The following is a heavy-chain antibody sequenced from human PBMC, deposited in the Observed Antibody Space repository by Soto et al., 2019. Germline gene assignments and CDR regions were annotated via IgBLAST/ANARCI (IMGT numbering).Heavy chain of an antibody. V-gene: IGHV4-31*01. CDR3: ASEEVCRSTIWYMSGGFDS. CDR2: IYYSGPT. Sequence: QERLQESGPGLVKPSQTLSLTCSVSGGSLSSGGYYWSWSRQHPRKGLALIGYIYYSGPTYYNPSLESPVTLSVDTSENRFSVNLGCVTGADTAVYSCASEEVCRSTIWYMSGGFDSWGQVTVVTVSS. D-gene: IGHD2-2*02. J-gene: IGHJ3*02. CDR1: GGSLSSGGYY.